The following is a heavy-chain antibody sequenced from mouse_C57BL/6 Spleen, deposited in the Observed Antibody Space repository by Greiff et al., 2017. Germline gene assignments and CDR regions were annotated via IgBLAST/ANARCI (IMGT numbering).Heavy chain of an antibody. J-gene: IGHJ3*01. D-gene: IGHD2-3*01. Sequence: VHVKQSGPELVKPGASVKIPCKASGYTFTDYNMDWVKQSHGKSLEWIGDINPNNGGTIYNQKFKGKATLTVDKSSSTAYMELSSLTSEDTAVYYGATPDGYYRAWFAYWGQGTLVTVSA. V-gene: IGHV1-18*01. CDR1: GYTFTDYN. CDR3: ATPDGYYRAWFAY. CDR2: INPNNGGT.